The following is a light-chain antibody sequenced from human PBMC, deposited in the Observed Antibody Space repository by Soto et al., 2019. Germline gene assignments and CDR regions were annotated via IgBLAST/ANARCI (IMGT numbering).Light chain of an antibody. CDR2: AAS. J-gene: IGKJ5*01. CDR3: QQYDNLTT. CDR1: QDISNY. Sequence: DIQMTQSPSSLSASVGDRVTITFQASQDISNYLNWYQQKPGKAPKLLIYAASSLQSGVPSRFSGSGSGTEFTLTISSLQPDDIATYYCQQYDNLTTFGQGTRLEIK. V-gene: IGKV1-33*01.